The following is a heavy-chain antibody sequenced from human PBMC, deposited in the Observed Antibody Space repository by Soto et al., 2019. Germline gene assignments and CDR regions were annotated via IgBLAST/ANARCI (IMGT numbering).Heavy chain of an antibody. CDR3: ARDTAMALPDA. V-gene: IGHV1-18*01. J-gene: IGHJ4*02. CDR1: GYTFTSYG. CDR2: ISAHNGNT. Sequence: QVQLVQSGAEVKKPGASVKVSCKASGYTFTSYGISWVRQAPGQGLEWMGWISAHNGNTKYAQKLQGRVTMTTDTRTSTAYMEVRSLRSDDTAVYYCARDTAMALPDAWGQGTLVTVSS. D-gene: IGHD5-18*01.